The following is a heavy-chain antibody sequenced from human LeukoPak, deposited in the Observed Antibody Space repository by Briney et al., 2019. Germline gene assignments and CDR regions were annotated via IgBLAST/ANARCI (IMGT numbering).Heavy chain of an antibody. J-gene: IGHJ6*02. CDR1: GGTFSSYA. D-gene: IGHD3-3*01. Sequence: WASVKVSCKASGGTFSSYAIGWVRQAPGQGLEWMGRIIPILGIANYAQKFQGRVTITADKSTSTAYMELSSLRSEDTAVYYCARGARFLEWSYDYYYYGMDVWGQVATVTVSS. V-gene: IGHV1-69*04. CDR3: ARGARFLEWSYDYYYYGMDV. CDR2: IIPILGIA.